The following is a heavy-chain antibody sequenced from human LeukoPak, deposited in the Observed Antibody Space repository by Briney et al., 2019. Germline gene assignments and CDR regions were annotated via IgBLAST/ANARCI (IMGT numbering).Heavy chain of an antibody. Sequence: PSETLSLTCTVSGGSISSGSYYWAWIRQPPGKGLEWIGNIYHSGNTYYNPSLKSRVSLSVDTSKNQFSLKLSSVTAADTAVYYCASQWGIAAAAPFDYWGQGTLVTVSS. CDR1: GGSISSGSYY. D-gene: IGHD6-13*01. CDR3: ASQWGIAAAAPFDY. J-gene: IGHJ4*02. V-gene: IGHV4-39*07. CDR2: IYHSGNT.